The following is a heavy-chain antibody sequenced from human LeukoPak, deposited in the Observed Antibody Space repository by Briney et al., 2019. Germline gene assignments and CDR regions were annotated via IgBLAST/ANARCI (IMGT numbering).Heavy chain of an antibody. J-gene: IGHJ2*01. CDR3: ARERDTAMVSYWHFNL. D-gene: IGHD5-18*01. CDR1: GFTLSSHG. Sequence: PGGSLRLSCEASGFTLSSHGMHWVRQAPGKGLQWVAVVSYDGSRKKYADSVKGRFTVARDNSKNTLFLQMDNLTPEDTAMYFCARERDTAMVSYWHFNLWGRGTLVIVSS. CDR2: VSYDGSRK. V-gene: IGHV3-30*03.